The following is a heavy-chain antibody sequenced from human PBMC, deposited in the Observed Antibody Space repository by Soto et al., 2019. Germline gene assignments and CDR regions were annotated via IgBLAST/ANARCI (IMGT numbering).Heavy chain of an antibody. J-gene: IGHJ4*02. CDR2: ISGSGGST. D-gene: IGHD1-7*01. Sequence: GGSLRLSCAAPGFTFSSYAMSWVRQAPGKGLEWVSAISGSGGSTYYADSVKGRFTISRDNSENTLYLQMNSLRAEDTAVYYCANDVVAGTTDYWGQGTLVTVFS. CDR3: ANDVVAGTTDY. CDR1: GFTFSSYA. V-gene: IGHV3-23*01.